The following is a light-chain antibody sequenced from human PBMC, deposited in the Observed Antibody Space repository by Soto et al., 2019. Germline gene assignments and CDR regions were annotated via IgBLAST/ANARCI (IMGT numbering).Light chain of an antibody. J-gene: IGKJ2*01. Sequence: DIAMTQSPSSLSASVGDRVTITCRASQNINTYLNWYQQKPGEPPKLLIYATSSLQSGVPSRFSGSGSGTDFTLTINSLQPEDFATYSCQQSYSTPDTFGQGTKLEIK. CDR1: QNINTY. V-gene: IGKV1-39*01. CDR2: ATS. CDR3: QQSYSTPDT.